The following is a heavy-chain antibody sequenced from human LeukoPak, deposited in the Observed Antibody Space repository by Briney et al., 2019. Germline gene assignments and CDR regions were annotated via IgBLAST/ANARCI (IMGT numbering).Heavy chain of an antibody. J-gene: IGHJ6*02. CDR1: GFTLRNYA. CDR2: IGARDGRT. Sequence: GGSLRLSCAASGFTLRNYAMTWVRQAPGKGLDWVALIGARDGRTYYADPVKGRFTISRDNFKNTLYLQMNSLRAEDTAIYYCAKGLYDYALDVWGQGTAVTVSS. V-gene: IGHV3-23*01. CDR3: AKGLYDYALDV.